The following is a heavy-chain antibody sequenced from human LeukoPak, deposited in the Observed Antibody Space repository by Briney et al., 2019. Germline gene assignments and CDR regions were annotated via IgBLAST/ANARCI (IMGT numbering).Heavy chain of an antibody. Sequence: PGGSLRLSCAASGFTFSSYAMSWVRQPPGKGLEWIGSIYYSGSTYYNPSLKSRVTISVDTSKNQFSLKLSSVTAADTAVYYCARHSQSKWLSPQEDYWGQGTLVTVFS. CDR1: GFTFSSYA. J-gene: IGHJ4*02. V-gene: IGHV4-39*01. CDR2: IYYSGST. D-gene: IGHD3-22*01. CDR3: ARHSQSKWLSPQEDY.